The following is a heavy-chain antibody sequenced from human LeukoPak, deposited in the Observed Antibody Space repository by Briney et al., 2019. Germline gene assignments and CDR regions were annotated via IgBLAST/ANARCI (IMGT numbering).Heavy chain of an antibody. CDR2: ISYDGSHK. D-gene: IGHD3-22*01. J-gene: IGHJ4*02. CDR1: GFTFSSYG. Sequence: GGSLRLSCAASGFTFSSYGVHWVRQAPGKGLEWVAVISYDGSHKYYADSVKGRFTISRDNSKNTLYLQMNSLRAEDTALYYCAKEIYGTGAYYWGYFDYWGQGTLVTVSS. CDR3: AKEIYGTGAYYWGYFDY. V-gene: IGHV3-30*18.